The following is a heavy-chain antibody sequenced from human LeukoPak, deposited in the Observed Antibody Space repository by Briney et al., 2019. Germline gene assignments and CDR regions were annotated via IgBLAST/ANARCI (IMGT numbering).Heavy chain of an antibody. V-gene: IGHV3-23*01. Sequence: GGSLRLSCAASGFTLSSYAMSWVRQAPGKGLEWIPAISGSGGSTYYADSVKGRFTISRDNSKNTLYLQMNSLRAEDTAVYYCAKGEDVWRAYFDYWGQGTLVTVSS. CDR2: ISGSGGST. J-gene: IGHJ4*02. D-gene: IGHD1-26*01. CDR1: GFTLSSYA. CDR3: AKGEDVWRAYFDY.